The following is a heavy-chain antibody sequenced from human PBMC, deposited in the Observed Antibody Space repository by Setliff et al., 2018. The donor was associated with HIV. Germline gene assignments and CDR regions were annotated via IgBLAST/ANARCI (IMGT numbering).Heavy chain of an antibody. J-gene: IGHJ4*02. Sequence: SVKVSCKASGYTFTSYYMHWVRQAPGQGLQWMGGIIPMFGTLNFAQKFQGRVTISTDDSTSTAYMELNSLRSEDTAVYYCARDRAYASFDYWGQGALVTVSS. D-gene: IGHD3-16*01. CDR1: GYTFTSYY. V-gene: IGHV1-69*05. CDR2: IIPMFGTL. CDR3: ARDRAYASFDY.